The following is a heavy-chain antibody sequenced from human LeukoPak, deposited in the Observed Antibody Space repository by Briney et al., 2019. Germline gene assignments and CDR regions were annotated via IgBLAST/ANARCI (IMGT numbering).Heavy chain of an antibody. CDR2: IYHSGST. CDR3: ARGDDYRALSDAFDI. Sequence: PSETLSLTCTVSGYSISSGYYWGWIRQPPGKGLEWIGSIYHSGSTYYNPSLKSRVTISVDTSKNQFSLKLSSVTAADTAVYYCARGDDYRALSDAFDIWGQGAMVTVSS. J-gene: IGHJ3*02. D-gene: IGHD4/OR15-4a*01. CDR1: GYSISSGYY. V-gene: IGHV4-38-2*02.